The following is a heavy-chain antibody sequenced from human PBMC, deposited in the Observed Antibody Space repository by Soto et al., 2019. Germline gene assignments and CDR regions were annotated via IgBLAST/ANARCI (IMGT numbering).Heavy chain of an antibody. CDR2: ISYDGRNK. CDR3: EEDLGLQTYYYGMDV. D-gene: IGHD3-16*01. CDR1: GFTFSSYG. J-gene: IGHJ6*02. V-gene: IGHV3-30*18. Sequence: QVQLVESGGGVVQPGRSLRLSCAASGFTFSSYGMHWVRQAPGKGVEWVAVISYDGRNKYYPDSVKGRFTISRDNSQNTLYLQMNSLRAEDTAVYYCEEDLGLQTYYYGMDVWGQVTTVTVSS.